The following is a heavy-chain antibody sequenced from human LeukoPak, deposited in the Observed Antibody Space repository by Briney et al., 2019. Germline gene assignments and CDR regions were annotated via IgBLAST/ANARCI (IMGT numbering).Heavy chain of an antibody. V-gene: IGHV4-34*01. CDR3: ARVLGYCTNGVCYSNTDWYFDL. CDR1: GGSFSGYY. D-gene: IGHD2-8*01. J-gene: IGHJ2*01. Sequence: PSETLSLTCAVYGGSFSGYYWSWIRQPPGKGLEWIGEINHSGSSNYNPSPKSRVTISVDTSKNQFSLKLSSVTAADTAVYYCARVLGYCTNGVCYSNTDWYFDLWGRGTLVTVSS. CDR2: INHSGSS.